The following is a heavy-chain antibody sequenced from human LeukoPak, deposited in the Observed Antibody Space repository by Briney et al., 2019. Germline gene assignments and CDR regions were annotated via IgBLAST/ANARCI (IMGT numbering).Heavy chain of an antibody. CDR1: GGTFSSYA. CDR3: ARRDIVLMVYDP. Sequence: SVKVSCKASGGTFSSYAISWVRQAPGQGLEWMGRIIPIFGTANYAQKFQGRVTITTDTSTSTAYMELRSLRSDDTAVYYCARRDIVLMVYDPWGQGTLVTVSS. V-gene: IGHV1-69*05. CDR2: IIPIFGTA. J-gene: IGHJ5*02. D-gene: IGHD2-8*01.